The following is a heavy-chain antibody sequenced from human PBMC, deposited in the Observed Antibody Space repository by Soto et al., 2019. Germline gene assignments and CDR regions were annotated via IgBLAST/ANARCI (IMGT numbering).Heavy chain of an antibody. D-gene: IGHD1-1*01. Sequence: LRLSCAASGFTFSSYVMHWVRQAPVKGLEWVAVIWYDGSNKYYADSVKGRFTISRDNSKNTLYLQMNSLRAEDTAVYYCARDRVQGYYYYYGMDVWGQGTTVTVSS. V-gene: IGHV3-33*01. CDR3: ARDRVQGYYYYYGMDV. CDR2: IWYDGSNK. J-gene: IGHJ6*02. CDR1: GFTFSSYV.